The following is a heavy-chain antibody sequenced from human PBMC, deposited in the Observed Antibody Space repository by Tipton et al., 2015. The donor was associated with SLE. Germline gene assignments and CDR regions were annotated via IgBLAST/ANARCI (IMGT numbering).Heavy chain of an antibody. CDR1: GGSFSGYY. Sequence: TLSLTCAVYGGSFSGYYWSWIRRPPGKGLEWIGEINHSGSTNYNPSLKSRVTISVDTSKNQFSLKLSSVTAADTAVYYCARGYSSFDYWGQGTLVTVSS. CDR2: INHSGST. CDR3: ARGYSSFDY. J-gene: IGHJ4*02. V-gene: IGHV4-34*01. D-gene: IGHD5-18*01.